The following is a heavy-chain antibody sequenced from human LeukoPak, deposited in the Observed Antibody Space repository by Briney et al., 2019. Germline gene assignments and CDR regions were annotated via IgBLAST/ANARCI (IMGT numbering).Heavy chain of an antibody. Sequence: WASVKVSCKASGYTFTGYYMHWVRQAPGQGLEWMGWINPNSGGTNYAQKFQGRVTITADKSTSTAYMELSSLRSEDTAVYYCAPGGGAKGYFDYWGQGTLVTVSS. CDR1: GYTFTGYY. J-gene: IGHJ4*02. V-gene: IGHV1-2*02. CDR2: INPNSGGT. D-gene: IGHD2-21*01. CDR3: APGGGAKGYFDY.